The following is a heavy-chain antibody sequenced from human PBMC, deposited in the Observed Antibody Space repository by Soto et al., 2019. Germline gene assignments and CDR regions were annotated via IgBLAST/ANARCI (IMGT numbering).Heavy chain of an antibody. Sequence: QFQLVQSGAEVKKPESSVNVSCKASGGTFSSYTISWVRQAPGQGLEGMGRISPILGIANYAQKFQGRVTITEDKSTSTAYMELSSLRSEDTAVYYCAAIAVALHLDYWGQGTLVTVSS. J-gene: IGHJ4*02. CDR1: GGTFSSYT. CDR3: AAIAVALHLDY. D-gene: IGHD6-19*01. V-gene: IGHV1-69*02. CDR2: ISPILGIA.